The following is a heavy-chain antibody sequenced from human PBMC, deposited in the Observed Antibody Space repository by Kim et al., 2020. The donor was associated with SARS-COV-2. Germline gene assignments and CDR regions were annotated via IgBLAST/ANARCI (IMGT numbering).Heavy chain of an antibody. CDR3: TSRYFDY. CDR1: GDSVSGDSAA. CDR2: TYYRSKWYH. Sequence: SQTLSLTCAISGDSVSGDSAAWNWFRQSPSRGLEWLGKTYYRSKWYHDYAESVKSRISITSDTSKNEFSLQLNSVTPEDTAVYYCTSRYFDYWGQGTLVTVSS. V-gene: IGHV6-1*01. J-gene: IGHJ4*02.